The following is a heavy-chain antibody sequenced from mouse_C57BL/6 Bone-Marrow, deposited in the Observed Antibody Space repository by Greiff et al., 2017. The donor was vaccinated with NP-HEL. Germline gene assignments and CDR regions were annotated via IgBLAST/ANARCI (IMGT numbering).Heavy chain of an antibody. CDR2: FYPGSGSI. D-gene: IGHD1-1*01. J-gene: IGHJ2*01. CDR3: ARHEEGYYGYYFDY. V-gene: IGHV1-62-2*01. CDR1: GYTFTEYP. Sequence: VQGVESGAELVKPGASVKLSCKASGYTFTEYPIHWVKQRSGQGLEWIGWFYPGSGSIKYNEKFKDKATLTADKSSSTVYMELSRLTSEDSAVYFCARHEEGYYGYYFDYWGQGTTLTVSS.